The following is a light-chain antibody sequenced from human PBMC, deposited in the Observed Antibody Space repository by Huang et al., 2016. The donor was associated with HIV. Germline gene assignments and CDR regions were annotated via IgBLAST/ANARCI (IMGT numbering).Light chain of an antibody. CDR1: QSVSYSSNQKNY. CDR3: QQYHCDLWS. Sequence: DIVMTQSPDSLAVSLGETATINCKSSQSVSYSSNQKNYLARYQQRPGHPTKLLVYGASTRESGVPDRFSGSGSGKNFNLTSSSLQAEDVALYFCQQYHCDLWSFGQGTKLEIK. J-gene: IGKJ1*01. V-gene: IGKV4-1*01. CDR2: GAS.